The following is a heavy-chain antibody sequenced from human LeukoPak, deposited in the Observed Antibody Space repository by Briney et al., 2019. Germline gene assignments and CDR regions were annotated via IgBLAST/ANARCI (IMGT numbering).Heavy chain of an antibody. D-gene: IGHD2-2*01. J-gene: IGHJ4*02. CDR3: ARGREELVVPAYYFDY. V-gene: IGHV4-34*01. Sequence: TSETLSLTCAVYGGSFSGYYWSWIRQPPGKGLEWIGEINHSGSTNYNPSLKSRVTISVDTSKNQFSLKPSSVTAADTAVYYCARGREELVVPAYYFDYWGQGTLVTVSS. CDR2: INHSGST. CDR1: GGSFSGYY.